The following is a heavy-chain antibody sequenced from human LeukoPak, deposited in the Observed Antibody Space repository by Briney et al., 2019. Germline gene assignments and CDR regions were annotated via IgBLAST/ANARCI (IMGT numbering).Heavy chain of an antibody. V-gene: IGHV5-51*01. D-gene: IGHD3-10*01. CDR3: ARSEGITMVRGVIKDATGTFDY. CDR1: GYSFTSYW. J-gene: IGHJ4*02. Sequence: GESLKISCKGSGYSFTSYWIGWVRQMPGKGLEWMGIIYPGDSDTRYSPSFQGQVTISADKSISTAYLQWSSLKASDTAMYYCARSEGITMVRGVIKDATGTFDYWGQGTLVTVSS. CDR2: IYPGDSDT.